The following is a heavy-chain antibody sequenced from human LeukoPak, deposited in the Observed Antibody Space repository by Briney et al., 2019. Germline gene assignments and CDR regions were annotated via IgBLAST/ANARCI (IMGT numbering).Heavy chain of an antibody. CDR2: INPNSGGT. CDR3: ARDQTVNIHMVYAISWFDP. CDR1: GYTFTGYY. J-gene: IGHJ5*02. Sequence: GASVKVSCKASGYTFTGYYMHWVRQAPGQGLEWMGWINPNSGGTNYAQKFQGRVTMTRDMSISTAYMELSRLRSDDTAVYYCARDQTVNIHMVYAISWFDPWGQGTLVTVSS. V-gene: IGHV1-2*02. D-gene: IGHD2-8*01.